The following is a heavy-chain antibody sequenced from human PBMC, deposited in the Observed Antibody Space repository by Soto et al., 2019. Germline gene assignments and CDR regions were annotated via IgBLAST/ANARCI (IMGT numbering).Heavy chain of an antibody. Sequence: SVKFYCKASGGTFSSYAISWVRQAPGQGLEWMGGIIPIFGTANYAQNFQFRVTITSDKSTITAYMELSSLRSEDTAVYYCASEASRNDSSGYYRFAYWGQGTLVTVSS. D-gene: IGHD3-22*01. V-gene: IGHV1-69*06. CDR3: ASEASRNDSSGYYRFAY. CDR2: IIPIFGTA. J-gene: IGHJ4*02. CDR1: GGTFSSYA.